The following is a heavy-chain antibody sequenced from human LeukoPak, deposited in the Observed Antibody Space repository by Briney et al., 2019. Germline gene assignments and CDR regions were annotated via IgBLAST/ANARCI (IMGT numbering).Heavy chain of an antibody. D-gene: IGHD3-10*01. V-gene: IGHV3-20*04. J-gene: IGHJ6*03. Sequence: GGSLRLSCAASGFTFDDYGMSWVRQAPRKGLEWVSGINWTVGSPGYAASVKGRLTISRDNAKNSLYLQMNSLRAEDTALYYCARVGTEVRGVIIIYFYYYMDVWGKGTTVTVSS. CDR2: INWTVGSP. CDR3: ARVGTEVRGVIIIYFYYYMDV. CDR1: GFTFDDYG.